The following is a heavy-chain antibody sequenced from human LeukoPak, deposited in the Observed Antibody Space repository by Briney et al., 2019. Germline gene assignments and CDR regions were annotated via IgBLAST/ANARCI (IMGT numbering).Heavy chain of an antibody. D-gene: IGHD3-3*01. Sequence: SETLSLTCTVCGGSISISSYYWGWIRQPPGKGLEWIGSIYYSGSTYYNPSLKSRVTISVDTSKNQFSLKLSSVTAADTAVYYCARLQGSGDFWSGYYNKGEFDYWGQGTLVTVSS. CDR3: ARLQGSGDFWSGYYNKGEFDY. CDR2: IYYSGST. CDR1: GGSISISSYY. J-gene: IGHJ4*02. V-gene: IGHV4-39*01.